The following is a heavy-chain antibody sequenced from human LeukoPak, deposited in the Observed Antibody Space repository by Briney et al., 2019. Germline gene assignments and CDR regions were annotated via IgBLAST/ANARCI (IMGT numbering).Heavy chain of an antibody. Sequence: GGSVRVSCAASGFNFRNYWMLWVGQPQGRGLVLLSRINADESTSNNAGYVKGRFTISQDNAKNTQYLQMNRLRAEETAVYYCARCYYHDSMVDFWGPGTLVAVS. D-gene: IGHD3-22*01. J-gene: IGHJ4*02. CDR2: INADESTS. V-gene: IGHV3-74*01. CDR3: ARCYYHDSMVDF. CDR1: GFNFRNYW.